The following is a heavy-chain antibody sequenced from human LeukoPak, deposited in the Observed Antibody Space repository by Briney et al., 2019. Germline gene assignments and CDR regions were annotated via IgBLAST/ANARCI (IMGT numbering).Heavy chain of an antibody. D-gene: IGHD5-18*01. V-gene: IGHV3-48*02. CDR3: AICLRGYAYGRIKAGFDY. Sequence: GGSLRLSCAASGFTFSSYSMNWVRQAPGKGLEWVSYISSSSSTIYYADSVKGRFTISRDNAKNSLYLQMNSLRDEDTAVYYCAICLRGYAYGRIKAGFDYWGQGTLVTVSS. CDR1: GFTFSSYS. J-gene: IGHJ4*02. CDR2: ISSSSSTI.